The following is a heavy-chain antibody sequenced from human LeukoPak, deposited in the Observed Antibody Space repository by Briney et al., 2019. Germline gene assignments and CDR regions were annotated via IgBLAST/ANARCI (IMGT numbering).Heavy chain of an antibody. V-gene: IGHV3-74*01. CDR1: GFTFSSYW. Sequence: PGGSLRLSWAASGFTFSSYWMHWVRQAPGKGLVWVSRINSDVSSTSYADSGKGRFTISRDNAKNTLYLQMTSLRAEDTAVYYCANRVGYCSSTSCYDYWGQGTLVTVSS. CDR3: ANRVGYCSSTSCYDY. CDR2: INSDVSST. J-gene: IGHJ4*02. D-gene: IGHD2-2*01.